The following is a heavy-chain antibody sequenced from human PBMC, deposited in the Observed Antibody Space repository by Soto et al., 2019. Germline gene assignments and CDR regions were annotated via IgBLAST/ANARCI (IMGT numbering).Heavy chain of an antibody. CDR3: ARDFAGIAAAAPYYYYGMDV. D-gene: IGHD6-13*01. CDR1: GYTFTSYG. Sequence: ASVKVSCKASGYTFTSYGISWVRQAPGQGLEWMGWISAYNGNTNYAQKLQGRVTMTTDTSTGKAYMELRSLGSDDTAVYYCARDFAGIAAAAPYYYYGMDVWGQGTTVTVSS. V-gene: IGHV1-18*01. CDR2: ISAYNGNT. J-gene: IGHJ6*02.